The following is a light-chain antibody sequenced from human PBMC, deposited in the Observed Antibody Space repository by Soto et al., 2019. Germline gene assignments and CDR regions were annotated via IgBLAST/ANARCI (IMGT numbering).Light chain of an antibody. Sequence: EIVLTQSPGSLSLSPGQRATLSCRASQSVDTTFFAWYQKKPGQAPRLLIYGASKRATGIPDRFSGSGSGTDFPLIISRLEPEDLAVYYCQQYMSSVTFGQGTKVEIK. J-gene: IGKJ1*01. V-gene: IGKV3-20*01. CDR1: QSVDTTF. CDR3: QQYMSSVT. CDR2: GAS.